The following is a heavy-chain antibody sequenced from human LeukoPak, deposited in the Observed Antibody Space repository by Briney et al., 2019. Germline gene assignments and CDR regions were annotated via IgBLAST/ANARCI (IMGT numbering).Heavy chain of an antibody. Sequence: TLSPTCTVSGGSISSGGYYWSWIRQHPGKGLEWIGYIYYSGPTYYNPSLKSRVTISVDTSKNQFSLNLSSVTAADTAVYYCARSKASGGYSDCWGQGTLVTVSS. D-gene: IGHD3-3*01. CDR1: GGSISSGGYY. V-gene: IGHV4-31*03. CDR3: ARSKASGGYSDC. J-gene: IGHJ4*02. CDR2: IYYSGPT.